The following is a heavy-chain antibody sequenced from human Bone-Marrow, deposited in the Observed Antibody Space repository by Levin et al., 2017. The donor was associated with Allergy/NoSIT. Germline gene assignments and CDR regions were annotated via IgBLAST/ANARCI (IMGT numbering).Heavy chain of an antibody. CDR2: INPNTGAT. CDR1: GYNFIAYY. D-gene: IGHD3-3*01. CDR3: ARGLSGGSYDFLDS. Sequence: EASVKVSCKSSGYNFIAYYIHWVRQAPGQGLEWMGWINPNTGATKFADNFQGRVTMTGDTSIRTVSMELSSLRSDDTAIYWCARGLSGGSYDFLDSWGQGTLVAVST. J-gene: IGHJ4*02. V-gene: IGHV1-2*02.